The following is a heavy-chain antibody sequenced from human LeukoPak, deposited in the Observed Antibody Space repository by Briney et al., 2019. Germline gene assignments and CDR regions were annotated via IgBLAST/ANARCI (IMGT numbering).Heavy chain of an antibody. J-gene: IGHJ6*03. CDR1: GGSISSYY. D-gene: IGHD3-3*01. CDR2: IYTSGST. V-gene: IGHV4-4*07. Sequence: PSETLSLTCTVSGGSISSYYWSWIRQPAGKGLEWIGRIYTSGSTNYNPSLKSRVTISVDKSENQFSLKLSSVTAADTAVYYCARAADTNYYYYMDVWGKGTTVTVSS. CDR3: ARAADTNYYYYMDV.